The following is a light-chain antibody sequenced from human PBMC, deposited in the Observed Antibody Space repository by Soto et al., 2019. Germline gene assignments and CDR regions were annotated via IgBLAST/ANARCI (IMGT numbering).Light chain of an antibody. CDR2: EVS. J-gene: IGLJ3*02. CDR1: PSDVGAFTY. CDR3: SSYTTSNTWV. V-gene: IGLV2-14*01. Sequence: QSVLTQPASVSGSPGQSITISCTGSPSDVGAFTYVSWYQHHPGKAPKVMIHEVSNRPSWVSTRFSGSKSGNTASLTSSGLQGEDEADYYCSSYTTSNTWVFGGGTKLTVL.